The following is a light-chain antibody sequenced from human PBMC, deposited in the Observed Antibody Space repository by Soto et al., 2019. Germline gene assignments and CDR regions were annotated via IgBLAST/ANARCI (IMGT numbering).Light chain of an antibody. V-gene: IGKV3-20*01. CDR2: DTS. CDR3: QQYGSSPGT. Sequence: DIVLTQSPGTLSLSPGERATLSCRPSQSVRDRYLAWYHPKPGQAASVLIYDTSTRATGVPDRFSGSGSGTDFAITIRRVEPEDFAIYFGQQYGSSPGTFGQGTKVDI. J-gene: IGKJ1*01. CDR1: QSVRDRY.